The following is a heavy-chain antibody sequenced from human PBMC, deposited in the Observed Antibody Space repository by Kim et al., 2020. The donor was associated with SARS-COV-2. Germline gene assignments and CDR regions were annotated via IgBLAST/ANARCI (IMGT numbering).Heavy chain of an antibody. CDR2: ISYDGSNK. V-gene: IGHV3-30*18. CDR1: GFTFSSYG. J-gene: IGHJ3*02. CDR3: AKGLDFWSLRDAFDI. D-gene: IGHD3-3*01. Sequence: GGSLRLSCAASGFTFSSYGMHWVRQAPGKGLEWVAVISYDGSNKYYADSVKGRFTISRDNSKNTLYLQMNSLRAEDTAVYYCAKGLDFWSLRDAFDIWGQGTMVTVSS.